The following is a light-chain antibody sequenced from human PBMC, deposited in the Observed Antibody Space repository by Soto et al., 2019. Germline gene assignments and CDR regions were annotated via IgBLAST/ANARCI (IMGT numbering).Light chain of an antibody. CDR3: SSYTSRSSSTYV. Sequence: QSVLTQPPSASGTPGQRVTISCSGSSSNIGSNYVYWYQQLPGTAPKLLIYRNSQRPSGVPDRFSGSKSGTTASLTISGLQAEDEADYYCSSYTSRSSSTYVFGTGTKVTVL. J-gene: IGLJ1*01. CDR2: RNS. V-gene: IGLV1-47*01. CDR1: SSNIGSNY.